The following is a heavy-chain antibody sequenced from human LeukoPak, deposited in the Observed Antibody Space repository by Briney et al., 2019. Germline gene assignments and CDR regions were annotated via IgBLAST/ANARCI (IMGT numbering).Heavy chain of an antibody. CDR1: GFTFSSYG. Sequence: GGSLRLSCAASGFTFSSYGMHWVRQAPGKGLEWVAVISYDGSNKYYADSVKGRFTISRDNSKNTLYLQLNRLRAEDTAVYYCASGGGKLQRERYYYYYGMDVWGQGTTVTVSS. V-gene: IGHV3-30*03. CDR3: ASGGGKLQRERYYYYYGMDV. D-gene: IGHD4-23*01. CDR2: ISYDGSNK. J-gene: IGHJ6*02.